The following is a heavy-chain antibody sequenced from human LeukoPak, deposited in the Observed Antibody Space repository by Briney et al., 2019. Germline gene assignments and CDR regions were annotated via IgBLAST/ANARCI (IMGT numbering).Heavy chain of an antibody. CDR1: GGSISSYY. CDR2: IYYSGST. D-gene: IGHD3-10*01. Sequence: PSETLSLTCTVSGGSISSYYWSWIRQPPGKGLEWFGYIYYSGSTNYNPSLKSRVTKSVDTSKNQFSLKLSSVTAADTAVYYCARHLRLSFGNLRSGFDPWGQGTLVTVSS. CDR3: ARHLRLSFGNLRSGFDP. V-gene: IGHV4-59*08. J-gene: IGHJ5*02.